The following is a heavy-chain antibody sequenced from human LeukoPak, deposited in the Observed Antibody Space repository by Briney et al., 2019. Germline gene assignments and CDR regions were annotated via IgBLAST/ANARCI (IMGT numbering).Heavy chain of an antibody. CDR1: GFTVSSNY. J-gene: IGHJ4*02. CDR3: ARDPGYSSFDL. Sequence: GGSLRLSCAASGFTVSSNYMSWVRQAPGKGLEWVSVIYSGGSTYYADSVKGRFTISRDNAKKSLYLEISRLRADDTAVYYCARDPGYSSFDLWGQGTQVTVSS. D-gene: IGHD5-12*01. CDR2: IYSGGST. V-gene: IGHV3-66*01.